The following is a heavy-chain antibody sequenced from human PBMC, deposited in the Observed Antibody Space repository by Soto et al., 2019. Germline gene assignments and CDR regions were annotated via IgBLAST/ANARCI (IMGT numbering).Heavy chain of an antibody. CDR3: ARDYYGSGRLNAHNWFDP. Sequence: QVQLVQSGAEVRKPGASVKVSCKASGYTFTTYGISWVRQAPGQGLEWMGWISAYNGNTNYAQKFQGRVTMTTDTSTSTAYMDLRSLKSDDTAMYYCARDYYGSGRLNAHNWFDPWGQGTLVTVSS. CDR2: ISAYNGNT. J-gene: IGHJ5*02. V-gene: IGHV1-18*01. CDR1: GYTFTTYG. D-gene: IGHD3-10*01.